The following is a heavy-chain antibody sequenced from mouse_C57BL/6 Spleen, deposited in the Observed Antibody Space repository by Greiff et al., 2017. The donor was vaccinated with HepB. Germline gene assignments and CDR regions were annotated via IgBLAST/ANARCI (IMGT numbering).Heavy chain of an antibody. CDR1: GYTFTSYW. V-gene: IGHV1-69*01. D-gene: IGHD2-2*01. J-gene: IGHJ4*01. CDR3: ARSGRGYPDAMDY. Sequence: VQLQQSGAELVMPGASVKLSCKASGYTFTSYWMHWVKQRPGQGLEWIGEIDPSDSYTNYNQKFKGKSTLTVDKSSSTAYMQLSSLTSEDSAVYYWARSGRGYPDAMDYWGQGTSVTVSS. CDR2: IDPSDSYT.